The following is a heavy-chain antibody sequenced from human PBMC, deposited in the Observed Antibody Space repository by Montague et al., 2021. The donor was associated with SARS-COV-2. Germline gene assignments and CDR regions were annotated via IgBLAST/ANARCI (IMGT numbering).Heavy chain of an antibody. Sequence: SETLSLTCAVYGGSFSGYYCRWIRQPPGKGLEWIGEINHSGSTNXNPSLKSRVTISVDTSKNQFSLKLSSVTAADTAVYYCARGRGTALFRRVYFGMDVWGQGTTVTVSS. J-gene: IGHJ6*02. D-gene: IGHD1-1*01. V-gene: IGHV4-34*01. CDR2: INHSGST. CDR1: GGSFSGYY. CDR3: ARGRGTALFRRVYFGMDV.